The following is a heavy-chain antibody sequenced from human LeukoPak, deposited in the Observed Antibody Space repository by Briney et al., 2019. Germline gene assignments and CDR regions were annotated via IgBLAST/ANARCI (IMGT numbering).Heavy chain of an antibody. CDR3: ARGQQLVRQKYYYYYGMDV. J-gene: IGHJ6*04. D-gene: IGHD6-13*01. Sequence: PGGSLRLSCAASGFTFSSYGMHWVRQAPGKGLEWVEVIWYDGSNKYYADSVKGRFTISRDNSKNTLYLQMNSLRAEDTAVYYCARGQQLVRQKYYYYYGMDVWGKGTTVTVSS. V-gene: IGHV3-33*01. CDR2: IWYDGSNK. CDR1: GFTFSSYG.